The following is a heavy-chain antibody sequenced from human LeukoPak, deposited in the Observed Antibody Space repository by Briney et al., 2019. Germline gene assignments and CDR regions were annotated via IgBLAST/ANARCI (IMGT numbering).Heavy chain of an antibody. CDR3: AREAYSSSWYDY. V-gene: IGHV3-21*01. D-gene: IGHD6-13*01. Sequence: GGSLRLSCAASGFTFSSYSMNWVRQAPGKGLEWVSSISSSSSYIYYADSVKGRFTISRDNAKNSLYLQMDSLRAEDTAVYYCAREAYSSSWYDYWGQGTLVTVSS. CDR1: GFTFSSYS. CDR2: ISSSSSYI. J-gene: IGHJ4*02.